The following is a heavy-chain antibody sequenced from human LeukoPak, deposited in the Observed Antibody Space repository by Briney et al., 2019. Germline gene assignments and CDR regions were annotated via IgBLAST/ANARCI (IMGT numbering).Heavy chain of an antibody. V-gene: IGHV1-2*02. D-gene: IGHD7-27*01. Sequence: GASVKVSCKASGYTFSDNHMYWIRQAPGQGLECIGWISPKSGGTNYAQKFQGRITMTGDTSISTGYMELSSLRSDDTAVYYCARELGRNAFDVWGQGTMVTVSS. J-gene: IGHJ3*01. CDR2: ISPKSGGT. CDR3: ARELGRNAFDV. CDR1: GYTFSDNH.